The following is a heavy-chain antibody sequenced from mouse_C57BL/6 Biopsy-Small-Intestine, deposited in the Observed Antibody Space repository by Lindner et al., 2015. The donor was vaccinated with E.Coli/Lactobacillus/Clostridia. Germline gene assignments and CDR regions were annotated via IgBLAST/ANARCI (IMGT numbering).Heavy chain of an antibody. CDR2: ISSGSSTI. V-gene: IGHV5-17*01. CDR1: GFTFSDYG. J-gene: IGHJ3*01. Sequence: VQLQESGGGLVKPGGSRKLSCAASGFTFSDYGMHWVRQAPEKGLEWVAYISSGSSTIYYADTVKGRSTISRDNAKNTLFLQMTSLRSEDTAMYYCARYYSYYSYDEGYAMDYWGQGTLVTVSA. D-gene: IGHD2-12*01. CDR3: ARYYSYYSYDEGYAMDY.